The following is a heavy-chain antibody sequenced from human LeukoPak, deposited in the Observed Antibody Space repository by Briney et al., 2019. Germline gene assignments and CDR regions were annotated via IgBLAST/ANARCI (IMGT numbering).Heavy chain of an antibody. Sequence: GGSLRLSCAASGFTVSSNSMSWVRQVPGKGLEWVSVIYSGGSTYYADSVKGRFTISRDNSKNTLYLQMNSLRAEDTAVYYCARTYSGYSYGMYWYFDLWGRGTLVTVSS. CDR2: IYSGGST. V-gene: IGHV3-53*01. CDR3: ARTYSGYSYGMYWYFDL. CDR1: GFTVSSNS. J-gene: IGHJ2*01. D-gene: IGHD5-18*01.